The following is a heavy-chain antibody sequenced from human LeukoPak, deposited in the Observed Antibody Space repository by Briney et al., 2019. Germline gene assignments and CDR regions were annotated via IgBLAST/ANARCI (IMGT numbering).Heavy chain of an antibody. CDR1: GGSISSYY. J-gene: IGHJ6*02. CDR2: IYTSGST. Sequence: PSETLSLTCTVSGGSISSYYWSWIRQPAGKGLEWIGRIYTSGSTNYNPSLKSRVTVSVDTSKNQFSLKLSSVTAADTAVYYCARGNRYYGSGIPYGMDVWGQGTTVTVSS. D-gene: IGHD3-10*01. CDR3: ARGNRYYGSGIPYGMDV. V-gene: IGHV4-4*07.